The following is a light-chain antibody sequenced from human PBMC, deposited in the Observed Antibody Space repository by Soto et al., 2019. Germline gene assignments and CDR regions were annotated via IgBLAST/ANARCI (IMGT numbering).Light chain of an antibody. CDR2: STN. V-gene: IGLV8-61*01. CDR1: SGSVSTDHY. CDR3: LLYMGLGISL. Sequence: QTVVTQEPSFSVSPGGTVTLTCGLSSGSVSTDHYPSWYQQTPGQAPRTLMYSTNSRSSGVPDRFSGSILGNKAALTITGAQADDESDYYCLLYMGLGISLFGGGTKLTVL. J-gene: IGLJ2*01.